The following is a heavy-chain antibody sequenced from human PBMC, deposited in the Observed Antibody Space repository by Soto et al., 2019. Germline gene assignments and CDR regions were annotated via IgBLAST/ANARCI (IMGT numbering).Heavy chain of an antibody. CDR3: ARDCSGGSCYFDY. Sequence: QVQLVESGGGVVQPGRSLRLSCAVSGFTFSSYGMHWVRQAPGKGLEWVAGVSYDGRDEFYADSVKGRFTISRDNSKSTLFLQINSLRVEATAVYYCARDCSGGSCYFDYWGQGTQVPVSS. J-gene: IGHJ4*02. CDR1: GFTFSSYG. D-gene: IGHD2-15*01. V-gene: IGHV3-30*03. CDR2: VSYDGRDE.